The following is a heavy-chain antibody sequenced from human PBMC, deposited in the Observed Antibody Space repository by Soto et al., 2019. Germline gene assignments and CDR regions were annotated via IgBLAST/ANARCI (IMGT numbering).Heavy chain of an antibody. CDR3: AKSYCSGIICYSGKEGDVFDI. D-gene: IGHD2-15*01. V-gene: IGHV3-23*01. J-gene: IGHJ3*02. CDR1: GFTFSNYA. Sequence: GGSLRLSCAASGFTFSNYAITWVRQAPGMGLEWVSTISGGGDTTYHADSVKGRFTISRDNSKNTLYLQMNSLRAEDTAVYYCAKSYCSGIICYSGKEGDVFDIWGQGTMVTVSS. CDR2: ISGGGDTT.